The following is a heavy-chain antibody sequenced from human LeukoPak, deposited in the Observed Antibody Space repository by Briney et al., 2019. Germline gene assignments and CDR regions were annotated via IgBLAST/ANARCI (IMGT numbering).Heavy chain of an antibody. CDR1: GFTFITYS. Sequence: GGSLRLSCAASGFTFITYSMNWVRQAPGKGLEWVSYISSTSNTIYYADSVKGRFTVSRDNAKNSLYLQMNSLRAEDTAMYYCTPGYCSSTSCSHYFDHWGQGTLVTVSS. J-gene: IGHJ4*02. D-gene: IGHD2-2*01. CDR3: TPGYCSSTSCSHYFDH. V-gene: IGHV3-48*01. CDR2: ISSTSNTI.